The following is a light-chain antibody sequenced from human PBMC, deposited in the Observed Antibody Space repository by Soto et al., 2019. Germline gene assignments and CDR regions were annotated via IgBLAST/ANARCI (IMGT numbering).Light chain of an antibody. Sequence: DIQLSPSPSSAAASVGDRVTITYRASQDINKCLAWYQQKPGLAPNLVIYAASRLHGGGPSRFSGSASGTDFTLTISSLQPEDVATYYCQQDYSYPLTFGGGTRLEIK. V-gene: IGKV1-12*01. CDR1: QDINKC. CDR2: AAS. J-gene: IGKJ5*01. CDR3: QQDYSYPLT.